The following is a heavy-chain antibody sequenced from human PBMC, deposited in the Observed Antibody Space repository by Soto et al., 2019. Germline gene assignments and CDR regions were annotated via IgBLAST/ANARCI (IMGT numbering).Heavy chain of an antibody. D-gene: IGHD4-4*01. CDR2: IYYSGST. V-gene: IGHV4-30-4*01. J-gene: IGHJ5*02. CDR3: ARAAEHYTNWFDP. CDR1: GGSISSGDYY. Sequence: KPSETLSLTCTVSGGSISSGDYYWSWIRQPPGKGLEWIGYIYYSGSTYYNPSLKSRVTISVDTSKNQFSLKLSSVTAADTAVYYCARAAEHYTNWFDPWGQGTLVTVSS.